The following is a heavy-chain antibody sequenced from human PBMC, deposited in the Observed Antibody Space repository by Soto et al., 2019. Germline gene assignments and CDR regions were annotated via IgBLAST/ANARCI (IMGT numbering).Heavy chain of an antibody. J-gene: IGHJ4*02. CDR1: GFTFSSYA. CDR2: ISYDGSNK. CDR3: ARDKGDSGYDVGSYFDY. V-gene: IGHV3-30-3*01. Sequence: QVQLVESGGGVVQPGRSLRLSCAASGFTFSSYAMHWVRQAPGKGLEWVAVISYDGSNKYYADSVKGRFTISRDNSKNTLYLQMNSLRAEDTAVYYCARDKGDSGYDVGSYFDYWGQGTLVTVPS. D-gene: IGHD5-12*01.